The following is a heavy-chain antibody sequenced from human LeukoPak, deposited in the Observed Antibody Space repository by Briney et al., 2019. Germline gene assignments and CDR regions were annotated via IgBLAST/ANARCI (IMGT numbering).Heavy chain of an antibody. J-gene: IGHJ4*02. D-gene: IGHD3-22*01. CDR3: ARGYYDSSGYSNPFDY. V-gene: IGHV4-38-2*02. CDR2: IYHSGST. CDR1: GYSISSGYY. Sequence: RPSETLSLTCTVSGYSISSGYYWGWIRQPPGKGLEWIGSIYHSGSTYYNPSLKSRVTISVDTSKNQFSLRLTSVTAADTAVYYCARGYYDSSGYSNPFDYWGQGTLVTVSS.